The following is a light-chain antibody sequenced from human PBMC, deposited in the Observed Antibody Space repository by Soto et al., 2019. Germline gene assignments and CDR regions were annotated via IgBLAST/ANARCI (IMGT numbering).Light chain of an antibody. CDR2: GAY. J-gene: IGKJ1*01. CDR1: QRVDDSH. V-gene: IGKV3-15*01. CDR3: QQYDDWPS. Sequence: EIVLTQSPGTLSLSPGERATLSCRASQRVDDSHLAWYQLRPGQAPRLLIFGAYTRASGIPGRFSGSGSGTEFTLTISSLQSEDFAVYYCQQYDDWPSFGQGTKVDIK.